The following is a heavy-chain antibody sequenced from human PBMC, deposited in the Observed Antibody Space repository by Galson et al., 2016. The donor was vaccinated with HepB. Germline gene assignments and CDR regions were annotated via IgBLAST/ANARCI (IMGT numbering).Heavy chain of an antibody. J-gene: IGHJ4*02. CDR3: AKEFVATGAVVGDY. CDR2: ISNSGSTT. D-gene: IGHD2-21*01. V-gene: IGHV3-23*01. Sequence: SLRLSCAASGFTFNTYAISWVRQAPGKGLEWVSAISNSGSTTYHADSVKGRFAISRDNSKNTLYLQMNSLRVEDTALYYCAKEFVATGAVVGDYWGQGTLVTVSS. CDR1: GFTFNTYA.